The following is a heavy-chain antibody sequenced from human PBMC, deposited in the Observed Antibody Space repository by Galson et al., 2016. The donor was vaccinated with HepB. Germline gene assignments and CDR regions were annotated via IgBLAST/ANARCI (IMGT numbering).Heavy chain of an antibody. CDR3: ASIRVGATLVGAFDI. CDR1: GFSINTYW. Sequence: SLRLSCAASGFSINTYWVHWVRQAPGKGLVWVSRINSDGSITNYADSVKGRFTISRDNAKNTLYLQMNSLRAEDTAVYYCASIRVGATLVGAFDIWGQGTMVTVSS. CDR2: INSDGSIT. V-gene: IGHV3-74*01. J-gene: IGHJ3*02. D-gene: IGHD1-26*01.